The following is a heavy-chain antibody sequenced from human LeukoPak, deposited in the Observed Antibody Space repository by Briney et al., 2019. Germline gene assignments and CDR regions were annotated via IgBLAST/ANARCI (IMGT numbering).Heavy chain of an antibody. V-gene: IGHV4-34*01. D-gene: IGHD2-2*01. CDR2: INHSGST. Sequence: PSETLSLTCAVYGGSFSGYYWSWIRQPPGKGLEWIGEINHSGSTNYNPSLQSRVTISVDTSKNQFSLKLSSVTAADTAVYYCVRYCSSTSCDRGGFDPWGQGTLVTVSS. J-gene: IGHJ5*02. CDR1: GGSFSGYY. CDR3: VRYCSSTSCDRGGFDP.